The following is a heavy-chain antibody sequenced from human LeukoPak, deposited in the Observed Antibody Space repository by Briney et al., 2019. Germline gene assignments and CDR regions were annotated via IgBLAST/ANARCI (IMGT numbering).Heavy chain of an antibody. CDR2: IKSKTDGGTT. Sequence: PGGSLRLSCAASGFTSSNAWMSWVRQAPGKGLEWVGRIKSKTDGGTTDYAAPVKGRFTISRDDSKNTLYLQMNSLKTEDTAVYYCTTDQKDGSGSYCRYWGQGTLVTVSS. V-gene: IGHV3-15*01. CDR1: GFTSSNAW. CDR3: TTDQKDGSGSYCRY. D-gene: IGHD3-10*01. J-gene: IGHJ4*02.